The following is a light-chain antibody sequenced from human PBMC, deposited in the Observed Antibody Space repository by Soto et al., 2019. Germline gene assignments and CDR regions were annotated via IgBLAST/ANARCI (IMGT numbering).Light chain of an antibody. V-gene: IGKV1-8*01. CDR2: DAS. J-gene: IGKJ1*01. Sequence: AIRMTQSPSSFSASTGDRVSITCRSTQDIGTYLAWYQQIPGKAPKLLIYDASTLQTGVPSRFSGSGSGTDFTLTISCLQSEDFATYYCQQFYNYPRTFGQGTKVDIK. CDR3: QQFYNYPRT. CDR1: QDIGTY.